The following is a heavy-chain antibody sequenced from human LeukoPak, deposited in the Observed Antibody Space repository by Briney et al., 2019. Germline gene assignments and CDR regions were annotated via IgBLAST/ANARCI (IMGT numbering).Heavy chain of an antibody. CDR3: ARDLGAVTAFDY. J-gene: IGHJ4*02. Sequence: ASVRVSCKASGYTFTSYGISWVRQAPGQGLEWMGRINLNSGATNYAQKFQGRVTMTRDTSISTAYMELSRLRSDDTAVYYCARDLGAVTAFDYWGQGTLVTVSS. CDR2: INLNSGAT. D-gene: IGHD4-11*01. CDR1: GYTFTSYG. V-gene: IGHV1-2*06.